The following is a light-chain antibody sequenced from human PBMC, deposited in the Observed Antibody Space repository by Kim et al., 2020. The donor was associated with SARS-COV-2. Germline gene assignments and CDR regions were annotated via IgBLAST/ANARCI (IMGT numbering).Light chain of an antibody. Sequence: VTNSCSGCSSNIGDGNDVHWYQQLPGAAPKLLIYANNNRPSGGPYRFSGSKSGTSASLAITGLQAEDESYYYCQSYDRSLSGLVFGGGTKLTVL. CDR1: SSNIGDGND. CDR2: ANN. CDR3: QSYDRSLSGLV. J-gene: IGLJ3*02. V-gene: IGLV1-40*01.